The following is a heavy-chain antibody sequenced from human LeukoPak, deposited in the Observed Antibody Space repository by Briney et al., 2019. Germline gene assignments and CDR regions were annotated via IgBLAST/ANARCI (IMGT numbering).Heavy chain of an antibody. D-gene: IGHD2-2*01. CDR3: AKVLTGYCGSTSCPFDS. J-gene: IGHJ4*02. CDR2: INRDGSTT. CDR1: GFTLNNYW. V-gene: IGHV3-74*01. Sequence: QAGGSLRLSCAASGFTLNNYWMHWVRQAPGKGLVWVSRINRDGSTTDYADSVKGRFTISRDNSKDTLFLQMSSLRAEDTAVYYCAKVLTGYCGSTSCPFDSWGQGTPVTVSS.